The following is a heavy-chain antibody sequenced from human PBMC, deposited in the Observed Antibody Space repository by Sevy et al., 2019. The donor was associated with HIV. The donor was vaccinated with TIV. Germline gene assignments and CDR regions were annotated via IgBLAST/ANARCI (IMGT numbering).Heavy chain of an antibody. D-gene: IGHD4-17*01. J-gene: IGHJ6*02. CDR2: ISYDGNNK. V-gene: IGHV3-30*04. CDR1: VFSFSIYA. CDR3: ARDLPSAVTMPFYYYGMDV. Sequence: GGSLRLSCAASVFSFSIYAKHWVRQAPGKGLEWEAVISYDGNNKYYADSVKGRFTISRDNSKNTLYLQMNSLRPEDTAVYYCARDLPSAVTMPFYYYGMDVWGQGTTVTVSS.